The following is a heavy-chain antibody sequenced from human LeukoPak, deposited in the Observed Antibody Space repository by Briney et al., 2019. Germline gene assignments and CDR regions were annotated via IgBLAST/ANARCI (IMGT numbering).Heavy chain of an antibody. CDR3: ARDPPALEDFDY. J-gene: IGHJ4*02. Sequence: GSLRLSCAASGFTFSSYNMNWVRQAPGKGLEWVSYISGRGNTIKYADSVKGRFTISRDNGKNSLYLHMSSLRAEDTAVYYCARDPPALEDFDYWGQGTQVTVSS. CDR1: GFTFSSYN. CDR2: ISGRGNTI. V-gene: IGHV3-48*04.